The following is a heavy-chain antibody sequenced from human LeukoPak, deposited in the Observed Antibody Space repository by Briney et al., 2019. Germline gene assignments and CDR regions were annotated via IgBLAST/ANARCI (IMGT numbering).Heavy chain of an antibody. V-gene: IGHV3-53*01. Sequence: GGSLRLSCAASGFTISNNYIRWLRQAPGKGLEWVSFIYSGSTHYSDSVKGRFTISRDNSKNTLYLQMNSLRAEDTAVYYCARRAGAYSHPYDYWGQGTLVTVSS. CDR3: ARRAGAYSHPYDY. CDR1: GFTISNNY. J-gene: IGHJ4*02. D-gene: IGHD4/OR15-4a*01. CDR2: IYSGST.